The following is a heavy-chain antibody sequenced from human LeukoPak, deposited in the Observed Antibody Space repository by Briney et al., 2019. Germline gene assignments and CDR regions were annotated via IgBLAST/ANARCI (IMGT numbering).Heavy chain of an antibody. J-gene: IGHJ4*02. CDR2: IRYDGSNK. D-gene: IGHD6-13*01. Sequence: GGSLRLSCAASGFTFSSYGMHWVRQAPGKGLEWVAFIRYDGSNKYYADSVKGRFTISRDNSKNTLHLQMNSLRAEDTAVYYCAKQGQLANPTYFDYWGQGTLVTVSS. CDR1: GFTFSSYG. V-gene: IGHV3-30*02. CDR3: AKQGQLANPTYFDY.